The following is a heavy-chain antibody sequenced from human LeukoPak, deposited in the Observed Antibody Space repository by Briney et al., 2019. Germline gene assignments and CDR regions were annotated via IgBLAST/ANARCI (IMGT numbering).Heavy chain of an antibody. Sequence: PSETLSLTCTVSGDSVTTYYWSWIRQPPGKGLEWLGYVYYSGSATYNPSLKSRVTISVDTSKNQSSLKLSSVTAADTAVYYCARGVGGGYDLGYWGQGTLVTVSS. CDR1: GDSVTTYY. J-gene: IGHJ4*02. CDR3: ARGVGGGYDLGY. CDR2: VYYSGSA. D-gene: IGHD5-12*01. V-gene: IGHV4-59*02.